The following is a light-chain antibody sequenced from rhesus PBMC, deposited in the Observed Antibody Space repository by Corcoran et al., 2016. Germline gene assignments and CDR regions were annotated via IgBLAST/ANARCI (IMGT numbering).Light chain of an antibody. CDR1: QGITND. CDR3: QHGYFIPN. V-gene: IGKV1-25*01. J-gene: IGKJ2*01. CDR2: TAS. Sequence: DIQMTQSPSSLSASVGDRVTITCRASQGITNDLAWYQQKPGKVPKLLIYTASTLQSGVPSRVSGSGSGTDFPLTIPRLRPEDFAAYYCQHGYFIPNFDQGTRVEIK.